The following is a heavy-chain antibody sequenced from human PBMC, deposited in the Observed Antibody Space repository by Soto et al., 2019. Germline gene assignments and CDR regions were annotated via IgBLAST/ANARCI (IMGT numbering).Heavy chain of an antibody. J-gene: IGHJ6*02. CDR1: GFTFSSYG. D-gene: IGHD2-21*02. Sequence: QVQLVESGGGVVQPGRSLRLSCAASGFTFSSYGMHWVRQAPGKGLEWVAVIWYDGSNKYYADSVKGRFTISRDNSKNTLYLQMNSLRAEDTAVYYCARVCTGGDCYLYYYGMDVWGQGTTVTVSS. CDR3: ARVCTGGDCYLYYYGMDV. CDR2: IWYDGSNK. V-gene: IGHV3-33*01.